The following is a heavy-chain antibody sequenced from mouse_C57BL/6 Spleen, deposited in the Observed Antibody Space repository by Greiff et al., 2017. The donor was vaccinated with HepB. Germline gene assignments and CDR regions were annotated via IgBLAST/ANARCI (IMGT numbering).Heavy chain of an antibody. V-gene: IGHV1-82*01. D-gene: IGHD1-1*01. CDR1: GYAFSSSW. CDR3: ARLLRGFSYYFDY. J-gene: IGHJ2*01. Sequence: VQLQESGPELVKPGASVKISCKASGYAFSSSWMNWVKQRPGKGLEWIGRIYPGDGDTNYNGKFKGKATLTADKSSSTAYMQLSSLTSEDSAVYFCARLLRGFSYYFDYWGQGTTLTVSS. CDR2: IYPGDGDT.